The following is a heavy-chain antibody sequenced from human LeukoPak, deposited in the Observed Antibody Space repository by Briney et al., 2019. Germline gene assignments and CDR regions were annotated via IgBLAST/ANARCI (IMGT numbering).Heavy chain of an antibody. V-gene: IGHV4-38-2*02. J-gene: IGHJ4*02. Sequence: SETLSLTCTVSGYSISSGYYWGWIRQPPGKGLEWIGSIYHSGSTYYNPSLKSRVTISVDTSKNQFSLKLSSVTAADTAVYYCARGHGEGYYDSRRPVAYWGQGTLVTVSS. CDR3: ARGHGEGYYDSRRPVAY. D-gene: IGHD3-22*01. CDR1: GYSISSGYY. CDR2: IYHSGST.